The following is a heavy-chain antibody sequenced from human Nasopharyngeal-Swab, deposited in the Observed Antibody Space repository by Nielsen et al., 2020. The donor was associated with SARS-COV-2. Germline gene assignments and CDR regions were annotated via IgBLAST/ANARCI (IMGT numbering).Heavy chain of an antibody. V-gene: IGHV3-48*04. J-gene: IGHJ5*02. CDR2: ISSSSSTI. Sequence: GGPLRLSCAAPGFTFSSYSMNGVRQAPGKGLEWVSYISSSSSTIYYAHSVKGRFTISRDNAKNSLYLQMNSLRAEDTAVYYCPRDPTDYGGNSGWFDPWGQGTLVTVSS. CDR3: PRDPTDYGGNSGWFDP. D-gene: IGHD4-23*01. CDR1: GFTFSSYS.